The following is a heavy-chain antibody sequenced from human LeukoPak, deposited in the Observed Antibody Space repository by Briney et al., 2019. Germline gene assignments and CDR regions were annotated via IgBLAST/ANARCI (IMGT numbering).Heavy chain of an antibody. V-gene: IGHV3-48*03. CDR1: GFTFSSYE. CDR2: IGSSGII. CDR3: SRYSPWFDY. Sequence: GGSLRLSCAASGFTFSSYEMNWVRQAPGKGLEWVSYIGSSGIIYYADSVKGRFTISRDNAKNSLYLQMNSLRPEDTAVYYCSRYSPWFDYWGQGALVTVSS. D-gene: IGHD2-21*01. J-gene: IGHJ4*02.